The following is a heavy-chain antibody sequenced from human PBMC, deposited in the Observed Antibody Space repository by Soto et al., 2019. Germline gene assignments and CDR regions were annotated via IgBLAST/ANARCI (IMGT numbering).Heavy chain of an antibody. V-gene: IGHV1-69*13. J-gene: IGHJ4*02. Sequence: ASVKVSCKASGGTFSSYAISWVRQAPGQGLEWMGGIIPIFGTANYAQKFQGRVTITADESTSTAYMELSSLRSEDTAVYYCARDNGYYYDSSGYYYAYWGQGTLVNVSS. CDR3: ARDNGYYYDSSGYYYAY. D-gene: IGHD3-22*01. CDR2: IIPIFGTA. CDR1: GGTFSSYA.